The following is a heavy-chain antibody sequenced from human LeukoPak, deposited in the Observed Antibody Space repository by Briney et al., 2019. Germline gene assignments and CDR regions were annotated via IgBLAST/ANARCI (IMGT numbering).Heavy chain of an antibody. D-gene: IGHD3-10*01. V-gene: IGHV3-23*01. CDR2: TSGSGGNP. CDR3: GKETGIILVRGAVDY. J-gene: IGHJ4*02. Sequence: GGSLRLSWAASGXAFSSYAMSWVRQAPGKGLEWVSVTSGSGGNPYYADSVKGRFTISRDNSKNTVYLHMNSLRAEDTALYYCGKETGIILVRGAVDYWGQGTLVTVSS. CDR1: GXAFSSYA.